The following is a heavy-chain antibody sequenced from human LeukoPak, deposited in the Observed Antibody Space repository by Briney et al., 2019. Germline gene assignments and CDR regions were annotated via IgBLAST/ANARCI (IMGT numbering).Heavy chain of an antibody. V-gene: IGHV1-2*02. CDR2: INPNSGGT. CDR3: ARVGHHMVRGVTPFDY. D-gene: IGHD3-10*01. Sequence: ASVKVSCKASGYTFTSYDINWVRQAPGQGLEWMGWINPNSGGTNYAQKFQGRVTMTRDTSISTAYMELSRLRSDDTAVYYCARVGHHMVRGVTPFDYWGQGTLVTVSS. CDR1: GYTFTSYD. J-gene: IGHJ4*02.